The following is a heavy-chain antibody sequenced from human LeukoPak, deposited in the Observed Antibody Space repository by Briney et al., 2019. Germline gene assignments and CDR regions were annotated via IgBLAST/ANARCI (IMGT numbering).Heavy chain of an antibody. V-gene: IGHV3-48*03. J-gene: IGHJ4*02. D-gene: IGHD3-10*01. CDR3: ARDRGSTLVRGVLDY. CDR1: GFSFSSYE. Sequence: GGSLRLSCAASGFSFSSYEMNWVRQAPGKGLEWVSYISSSGSTIHYADPVKGRFTTSRDNAKHSLYLQVSSLRAEDTAVYYCARDRGSTLVRGVLDYWGQGTLVTVSS. CDR2: ISSSGSTI.